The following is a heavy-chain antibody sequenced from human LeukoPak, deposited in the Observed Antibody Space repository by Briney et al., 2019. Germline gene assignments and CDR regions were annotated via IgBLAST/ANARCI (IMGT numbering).Heavy chain of an antibody. Sequence: PGGSLRLLCAASGFTFSSYWMHWVRQAPGKGLVWVSRINSDGSSTSYADSVKGRFTISRDNAKNTLYLQMNSLRAEDTAVYYCARDPRYYDSSGYYYVDYYYYYGMDVWRQGLMATVSS. CDR3: ARDPRYYDSSGYYYVDYYYYYGMDV. D-gene: IGHD3-22*01. J-gene: IGHJ6*01. V-gene: IGHV3-74*01. CDR2: INSDGSST. CDR1: GFTFSSYW.